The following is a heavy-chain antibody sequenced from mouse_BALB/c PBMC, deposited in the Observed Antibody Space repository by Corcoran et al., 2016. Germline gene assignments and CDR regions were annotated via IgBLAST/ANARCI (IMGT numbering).Heavy chain of an antibody. Sequence: EVQLQQSGAELVKPGASVKLSCTASGFNIKDTYMHWVKQRPEQGLEWIGRIDPANGNTKYDPKFQGKATITADTSSNTAYLQLSSLTSEDTAVYYCARNYDYDRYFDVRGAGTTVTVSS. J-gene: IGHJ1*01. D-gene: IGHD2-4*01. CDR1: GFNIKDTY. CDR3: ARNYDYDRYFDV. CDR2: IDPANGNT. V-gene: IGHV14-3*02.